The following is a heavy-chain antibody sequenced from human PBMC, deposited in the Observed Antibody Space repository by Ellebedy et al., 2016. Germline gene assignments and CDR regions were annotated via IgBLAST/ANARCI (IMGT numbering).Heavy chain of an antibody. V-gene: IGHV1-2*02. CDR3: ARDRVADFWSGYYIERAFDI. J-gene: IGHJ3*02. CDR1: GYTFTGYY. Sequence: ASVKVSXXASGYTFTGYYMHWVRQAPGQGLEWMGWINPNSGGTNYAQKFQGRVTMTRDTSISTAYMELSRLRSDDTAVYYCARDRVADFWSGYYIERAFDIWGQGTMVTVSS. D-gene: IGHD3-3*01. CDR2: INPNSGGT.